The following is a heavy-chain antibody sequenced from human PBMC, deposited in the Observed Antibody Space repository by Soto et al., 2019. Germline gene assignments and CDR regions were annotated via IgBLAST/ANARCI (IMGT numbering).Heavy chain of an antibody. CDR1: GFTFSSYA. D-gene: IGHD3-3*01. Sequence: QVQLVESGGGVVQPGRSLRLSCAASGFTFSSYAMHWVRQAPGKGLEWVAVISYDGSNKYYADSVKGRFTISRDNSKNTLYLQMNSLRAEDMAVYYCARDVDFWSGYYLDYWGQGTLVTVSS. J-gene: IGHJ4*02. V-gene: IGHV3-30-3*01. CDR3: ARDVDFWSGYYLDY. CDR2: ISYDGSNK.